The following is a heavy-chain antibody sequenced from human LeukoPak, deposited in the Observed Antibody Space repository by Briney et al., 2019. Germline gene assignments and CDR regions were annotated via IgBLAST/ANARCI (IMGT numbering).Heavy chain of an antibody. D-gene: IGHD1-1*01. CDR3: ARGWVKLNDVVGPMIDY. Sequence: ASVKVSCKASGYTFTGYYMHWVRQAPGQGLEWMGIINPSGGSTSYAQKFQGRVTMTRDTSTSTVYMELSSLRSEDTAVYYCARGWVKLNDVVGPMIDYWGQGNLVNGS. J-gene: IGHJ4*02. V-gene: IGHV1-46*01. CDR1: GYTFTGYY. CDR2: INPSGGST.